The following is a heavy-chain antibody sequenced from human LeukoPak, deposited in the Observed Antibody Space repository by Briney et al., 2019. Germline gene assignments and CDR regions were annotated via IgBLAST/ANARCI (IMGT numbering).Heavy chain of an antibody. J-gene: IGHJ6*02. CDR1: GGSISSNDYY. Sequence: SQTLSLTCTVSGGSISSNDYYWNWIRQHPGKGLEWIGYVFYSGSTYYNLSLKSRVTISLDTSKNQFSLKLSSVTAADTAAYYCARVRSRDGYLGFYYYYGMDVWGQGTTVTVSS. CDR2: VFYSGST. CDR3: ARVRSRDGYLGFYYYYGMDV. D-gene: IGHD5-24*01. V-gene: IGHV4-31*03.